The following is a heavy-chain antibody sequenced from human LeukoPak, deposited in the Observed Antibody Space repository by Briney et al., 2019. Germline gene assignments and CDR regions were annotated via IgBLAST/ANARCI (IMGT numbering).Heavy chain of an antibody. D-gene: IGHD5-24*01. CDR3: ARGRDGYNYFDY. J-gene: IGHJ4*02. Sequence: SETLSLTCTASSDSFSRRTSYWGWLRQPPGKGLEWIGEINHSGTTKYNPSLKSRVTMSVDTSKNQFSLKLTSVTAADTAVYYCARGRDGYNYFDYWGQGTLVTVSS. V-gene: IGHV4-39*07. CDR2: INHSGTT. CDR1: SDSFSRRTSY.